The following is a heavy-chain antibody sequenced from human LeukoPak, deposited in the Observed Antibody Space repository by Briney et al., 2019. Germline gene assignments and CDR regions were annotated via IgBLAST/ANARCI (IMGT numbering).Heavy chain of an antibody. J-gene: IGHJ3*02. V-gene: IGHV3-7*01. CDR3: ARDGELGSPADAFDI. D-gene: IGHD1-26*01. CDR1: GFTFRSYW. Sequence: TGGSVRLSCAASGFTFRSYWMTWVRQYPGKGLERVANIKQDGSETYYADSVKGRFTISRDNAKRSLYLQMNSLRAEDTAVYYCARDGELGSPADAFDIWGQGTMVTVSS. CDR2: IKQDGSET.